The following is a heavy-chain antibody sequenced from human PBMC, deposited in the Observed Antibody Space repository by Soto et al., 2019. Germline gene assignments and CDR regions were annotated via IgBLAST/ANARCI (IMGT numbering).Heavy chain of an antibody. V-gene: IGHV4-59*01. Sequence: PSETLSLTCTVSGGSISSYYWSWIRQHPGKGLEWIGYIYYSGSTNYNPTLKSRVTISVDTTKNQFPLKLSSVTAADTAVYYCARIRRISYSSSWLHYYYGMDVWGQGTTVTVSS. CDR1: GGSISSYY. CDR3: ARIRRISYSSSWLHYYYGMDV. J-gene: IGHJ6*02. D-gene: IGHD6-13*01. CDR2: IYYSGST.